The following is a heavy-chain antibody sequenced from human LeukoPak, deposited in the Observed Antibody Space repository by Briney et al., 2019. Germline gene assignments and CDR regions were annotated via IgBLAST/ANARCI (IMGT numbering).Heavy chain of an antibody. CDR1: DAYLRRSY. D-gene: IGHD6-19*01. V-gene: IGHV4-4*08. CDR3: TQTTGWPGFDY. J-gene: IGHJ4*02. CDR2: IYNSGST. Sequence: KPPESLSRTCIVSDAYLRRSYWSWDRQPPGKGLDSTGSIYNSGSTNYHPSLRSRVTIPVATSKTQLSLKQNPITASATAANNVTQTTGWPGFDYWGQGTLVTVSS.